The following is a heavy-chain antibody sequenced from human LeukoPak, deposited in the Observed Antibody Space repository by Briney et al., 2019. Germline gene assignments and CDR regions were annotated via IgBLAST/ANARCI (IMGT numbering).Heavy chain of an antibody. V-gene: IGHV3-23*01. J-gene: IGHJ6*03. CDR3: AKGRGWEASYYYYYMDV. D-gene: IGHD1-26*01. Sequence: GGSLRLSCAASGFTFSSYWMSWVRQAPGKGLEWVSAISGSGGSTYYADSVKGRFTISRGNFRNTLYLQMNSLRAEDTAAYYCAKGRGWEASYYYYYMDVWGKGTTVTISS. CDR1: GFTFSSYW. CDR2: ISGSGGST.